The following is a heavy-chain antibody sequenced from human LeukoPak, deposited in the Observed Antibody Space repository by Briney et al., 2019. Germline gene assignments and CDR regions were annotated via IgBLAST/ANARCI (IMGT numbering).Heavy chain of an antibody. CDR1: GFSFSSYG. CDR2: ISYDGSNK. J-gene: IGHJ4*02. V-gene: IGHV3-30*18. D-gene: IGHD6-6*01. CDR3: AKERYSSSSAYIDY. Sequence: GRSPRLSCAASGFSFSSYGIHWVRQAPGKGLEWVAVISYDGSNKYYADSVKGRFTISRDNSKNTLYLQMNSLRTEDTSVYYCAKERYSSSSAYIDYWGQGTLVTVSS.